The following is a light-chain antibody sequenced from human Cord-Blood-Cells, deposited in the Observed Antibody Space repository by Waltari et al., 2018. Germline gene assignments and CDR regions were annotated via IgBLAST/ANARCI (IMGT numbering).Light chain of an antibody. Sequence: DIQMTQSPSSLSASVGDRVTITCRANQSISSYLNWYQQKPGKAPKLLIYAASSLQSGVPTRFSGSGSGTEFTLTISSLQPEDFATDYCQQSYSTPWTFGQGTKVEIK. CDR2: AAS. J-gene: IGKJ1*01. CDR3: QQSYSTPWT. CDR1: QSISSY. V-gene: IGKV1-39*01.